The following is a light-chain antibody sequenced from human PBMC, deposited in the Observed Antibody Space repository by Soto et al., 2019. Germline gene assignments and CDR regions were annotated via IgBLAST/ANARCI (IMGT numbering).Light chain of an antibody. J-gene: IGKJ1*01. CDR3: QQYGSLLWT. CDR1: QSVSNNY. V-gene: IGKV3-20*01. Sequence: EIVLTQSPATLSLSPGERATLSCRASQSVSNNYLAWYQQKPGQAPRLLIYGASRRATGIPDRFSGSGSGTDFTLTISRLEPEDFAVYYCQQYGSLLWTFGQGTKVDIK. CDR2: GAS.